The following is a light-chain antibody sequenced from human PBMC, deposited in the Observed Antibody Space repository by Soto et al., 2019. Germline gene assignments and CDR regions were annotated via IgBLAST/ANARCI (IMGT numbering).Light chain of an antibody. Sequence: DIQVTQSPSSLFASVENRVTITCRASQSISSHLDWYQQKPWKAPKLLIFASSSLQSGVPSRFSGSRSRPDFTRTISSLQPEDFATYYCQQSYSSPPTFGKGTKVESK. J-gene: IGKJ1*01. V-gene: IGKV1-39*01. CDR2: ASS. CDR1: QSISSH. CDR3: QQSYSSPPT.